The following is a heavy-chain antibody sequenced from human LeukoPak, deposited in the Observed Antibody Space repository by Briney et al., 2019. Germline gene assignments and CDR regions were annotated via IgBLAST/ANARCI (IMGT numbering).Heavy chain of an antibody. CDR1: GYTFTSDG. V-gene: IGHV1-18*01. J-gene: IGHJ5*02. CDR2: INPYDGYT. Sequence: ASVKVSCKASGYTFTSDGISWVRQAPGQGLEWMGWINPYDGYTNYAQKLQGRVTMTTDTSTSTAYMELRSLRSDDTAVYYCARAGGSGSYYLYNWFDPWGQGTLVTVSS. D-gene: IGHD3-10*01. CDR3: ARAGGSGSYYLYNWFDP.